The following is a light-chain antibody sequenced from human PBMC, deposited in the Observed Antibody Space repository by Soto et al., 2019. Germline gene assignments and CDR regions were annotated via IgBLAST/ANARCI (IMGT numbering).Light chain of an antibody. CDR3: QQYNKWPPIT. V-gene: IGKV3-15*01. J-gene: IGKJ5*01. CDR1: QSVSSN. CDR2: GAS. Sequence: EIVLTQSPVTLSVSPGERATLSCRASQSVSSNLAWYQQKPGQAPRLVIYGASTRATGIPARFSGSGSGTEFTLTISSLQSEDFAVYYCQQYNKWPPITFGQGTRLEIK.